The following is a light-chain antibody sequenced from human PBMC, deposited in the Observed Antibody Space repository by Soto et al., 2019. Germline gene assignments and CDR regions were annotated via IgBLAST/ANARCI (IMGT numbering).Light chain of an antibody. J-gene: IGLJ2*01. Sequence: QSVLTQPTSVSGATGQRVTISCTGSRSNIGASYGVHWYQQLPGMAPKLLIFGNTNRPSGVPDRFSGSKSGTSASLAITGLQAEDEADYYCQSYDSSLSGSVFGGGTKLTVL. CDR2: GNT. CDR1: RSNIGASYG. V-gene: IGLV1-40*01. CDR3: QSYDSSLSGSV.